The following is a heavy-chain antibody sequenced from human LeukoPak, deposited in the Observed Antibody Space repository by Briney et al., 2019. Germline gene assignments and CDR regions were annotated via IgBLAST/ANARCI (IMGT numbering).Heavy chain of an antibody. CDR2: INPNSGGT. V-gene: IGHV1-2*02. CDR3: ARESCSSTSCYAYEDY. D-gene: IGHD2-2*01. Sequence: ASVKLSCTASGYTFTGYYMHWVRQAPGQGLEWMGWINPNSGGTNYAQKFQGRVTMTRDTSISTAYMELSRLRSDDTAVYYCARESCSSTSCYAYEDYWGQGTLVTVSS. J-gene: IGHJ4*02. CDR1: GYTFTGYY.